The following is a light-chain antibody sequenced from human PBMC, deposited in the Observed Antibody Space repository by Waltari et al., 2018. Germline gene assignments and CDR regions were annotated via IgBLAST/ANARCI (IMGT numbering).Light chain of an antibody. CDR2: GGS. V-gene: IGKV3-20*01. J-gene: IGKJ3*01. CDR1: QSVPSTY. CDR3: QHYGSSPLFT. Sequence: EIVLTQSSDTLSLSPGETVTLSCRASQSVPSTYLAWYQQRHGQAPRLLIYGGSRRATGIPDRFSGRGSGIDFTLTISRLETEDFAVYYCQHYGSSPLFTFGPGTRVDVK.